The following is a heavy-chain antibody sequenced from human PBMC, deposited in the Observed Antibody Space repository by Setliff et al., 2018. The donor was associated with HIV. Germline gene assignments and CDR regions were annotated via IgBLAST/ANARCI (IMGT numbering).Heavy chain of an antibody. J-gene: IGHJ4*02. D-gene: IGHD3-22*01. Sequence: PGGSLRLSCATSGFSLRTYGLHWVRQAPGKGLEWVAVISQDASKDYYVDSVKGRFIASTDNAKNSLFLQMNSLKAEDTAVYYCARAYNVYDYRSDSSGYDYWGQGTLVTVSS. CDR1: GFSLRTYG. CDR3: ARAYNVYDYRSDSSGYDY. CDR2: ISQDASKD. V-gene: IGHV3-33*05.